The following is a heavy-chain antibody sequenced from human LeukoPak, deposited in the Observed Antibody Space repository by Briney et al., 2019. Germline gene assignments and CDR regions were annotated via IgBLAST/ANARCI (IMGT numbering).Heavy chain of an antibody. CDR1: GGSTSGYY. Sequence: SETLSLTCAVSGGSTSGYYWNWIRQPPGKGLEWIGNIHYSGSTNYNPSLKSRVTITVDTSKNQFSLKLSSVTAADTAVYYCARRDSQVGSHDYWGQGTLVTVSS. J-gene: IGHJ4*02. CDR2: IHYSGST. CDR3: ARRDSQVGSHDY. V-gene: IGHV4-59*08. D-gene: IGHD1-26*01.